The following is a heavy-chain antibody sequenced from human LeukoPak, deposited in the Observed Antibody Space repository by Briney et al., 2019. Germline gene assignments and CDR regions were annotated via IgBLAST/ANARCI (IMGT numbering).Heavy chain of an antibody. Sequence: GGSLRLSCAASGFSFSTYGMHWVRQGPDKGLEWVAVISYDGSNKDYAESVKGRFTISRGDSKNTLYLQMNSLRAEDTAVYYCAKANGYCSGGNCYSNFWGQGTLVTVSS. D-gene: IGHD2-15*01. J-gene: IGHJ4*02. CDR2: ISYDGSNK. V-gene: IGHV3-30*18. CDR3: AKANGYCSGGNCYSNF. CDR1: GFSFSTYG.